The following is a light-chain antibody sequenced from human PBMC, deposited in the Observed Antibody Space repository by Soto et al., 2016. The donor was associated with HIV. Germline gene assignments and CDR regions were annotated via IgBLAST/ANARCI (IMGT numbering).Light chain of an antibody. Sequence: DIQMTQSPSSISASIGDNITITCRADDDISSSLAWYQQKPGKAPNLLIYASSRLQSGVPSRFSGSGSGTDFTLTINDVHPEDSATYFCQQAEHLPPLLFGQRTKGGDQT. CDR2: ASS. CDR1: DDISSS. J-gene: IGKJ2*01. V-gene: IGKV1-12*01. CDR3: QQAEHLPPLL.